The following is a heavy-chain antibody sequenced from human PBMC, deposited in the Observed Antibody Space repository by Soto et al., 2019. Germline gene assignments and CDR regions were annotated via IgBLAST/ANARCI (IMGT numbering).Heavy chain of an antibody. V-gene: IGHV4-61*08. CDR3: ARLKEIRAGPFDS. Sequence: SETLSLTCTVSGGSVSSADFYWSWIRQPPGKTLEWIGHVHYSGSTNYNPSLKSRITMSLDTSKNQFSLNLSSVTAADTAVYYCARLKEIRAGPFDSWGQGTLVTVSS. CDR2: VHYSGST. J-gene: IGHJ4*02. CDR1: GGSVSSADFY.